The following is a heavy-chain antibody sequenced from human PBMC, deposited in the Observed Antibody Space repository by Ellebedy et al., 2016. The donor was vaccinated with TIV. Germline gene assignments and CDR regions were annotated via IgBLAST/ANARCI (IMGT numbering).Heavy chain of an antibody. CDR2: INPSSGGT. D-gene: IGHD2-2*01. J-gene: IGHJ4*02. V-gene: IGHV1-2*02. CDR1: GGTFSSYA. CDR3: AKDSFTGFGSSYSFDF. Sequence: ASVKVSCKASGGTFSSYAISWVRQAPGQGPEWMGWINPSSGGTNYAQKFQGRVTMTRDTSVSPAYMDLIRLTADDTAVYYCAKDSFTGFGSSYSFDFWGQGTLVTVSS.